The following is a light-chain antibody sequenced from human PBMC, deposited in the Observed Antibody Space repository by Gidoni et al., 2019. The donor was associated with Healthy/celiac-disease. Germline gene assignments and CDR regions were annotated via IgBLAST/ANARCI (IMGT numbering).Light chain of an antibody. CDR2: GAS. Sequence: EIVLTQSPGTLSLSPGERATLSCRASQSVSSSYLDWYKQKPGQAPRLLIYGASSRATGITDRFSGSGSGTDFTLTISRLEPEDFAVYYCQQYGSSPRTFXQXTKVEIK. V-gene: IGKV3-20*01. CDR3: QQYGSSPRT. CDR1: QSVSSSY. J-gene: IGKJ1*01.